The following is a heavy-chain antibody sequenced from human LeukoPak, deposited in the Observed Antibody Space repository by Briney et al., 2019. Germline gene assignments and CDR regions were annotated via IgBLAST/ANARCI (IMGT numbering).Heavy chain of an antibody. CDR3: ARDLPHDILTGYYGPLYYYYYMDV. CDR1: GYTFTSYG. CDR2: ISAYNGNT. Sequence: ASVKVSCKPSGYTFTSYGISGVRQAPGQGLEWMGWISAYNGNTNYAQKLQGRVTMTTDTSTSTAYMELRSLRSDDTAVYYCARDLPHDILTGYYGPLYYYYYMDVWGKGTTVTISS. J-gene: IGHJ6*03. V-gene: IGHV1-18*01. D-gene: IGHD3-9*01.